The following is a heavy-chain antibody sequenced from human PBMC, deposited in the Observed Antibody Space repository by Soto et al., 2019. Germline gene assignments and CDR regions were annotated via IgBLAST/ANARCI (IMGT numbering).Heavy chain of an antibody. CDR3: ARRETRQAKYYYYGMDV. V-gene: IGHV4-31*03. CDR2: IYYSGST. CDR1: CGSISSGGYY. J-gene: IGHJ6*02. Sequence: SETLSLTCTVSCGSISSGGYYWSCIRQHPGKGLEWIGYIYYSGSTYYNPSLKSRVTISVDTSKNQFSLKLSSVTAADTAVYYCARRETRQAKYYYYGMDVWGQGTTVTVSS.